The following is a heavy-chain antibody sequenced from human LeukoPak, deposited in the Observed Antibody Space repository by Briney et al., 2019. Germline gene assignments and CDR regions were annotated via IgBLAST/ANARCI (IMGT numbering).Heavy chain of an antibody. CDR1: GYTYTSYG. CDR3: ARDTDFWSGLDY. Sequence: ASVKVSCKASGYTYTSYGISCVRQAPGQGLEWMGWISAYNGNTNYAQKLQGRVTMTTDTSTSTAYMELRSLRSDDTAVYYCARDTDFWSGLDYWGQGTLVTVSS. V-gene: IGHV1-18*01. D-gene: IGHD3-3*01. CDR2: ISAYNGNT. J-gene: IGHJ4*02.